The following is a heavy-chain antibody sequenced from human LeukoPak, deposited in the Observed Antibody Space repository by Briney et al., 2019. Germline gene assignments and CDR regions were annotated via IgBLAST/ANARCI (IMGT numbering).Heavy chain of an antibody. D-gene: IGHD6-6*01. CDR3: AKDPWGSSSF. Sequence: GGSLRLSCGASGFTFSDYSINWVRQAPGKGLEWVSSISGSGSHIYYADSLRGPFTISRDNAKNSVSLQMDSLRADDTAVYYRAKDPWGSSSFWGQGALVIVSS. V-gene: IGHV3-21*06. CDR2: ISGSGSHI. J-gene: IGHJ4*02. CDR1: GFTFSDYS.